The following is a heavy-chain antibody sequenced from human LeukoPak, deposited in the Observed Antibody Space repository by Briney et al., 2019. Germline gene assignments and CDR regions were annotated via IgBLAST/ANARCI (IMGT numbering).Heavy chain of an antibody. CDR1: GGSISSSSYY. J-gene: IGHJ4*02. D-gene: IGHD1-26*01. CDR3: ARAGRVGATSYYFDY. Sequence: PSETLSLTCTVSGGSISSSSYYWGWIRQPPGKGLEWIGYIYYSGSTNYNPSLKSRVTISVDTSKNQFSLKLSSVTAADTAVYYCARAGRVGATSYYFDYWGQGTLVTVSS. CDR2: IYYSGST. V-gene: IGHV4-61*05.